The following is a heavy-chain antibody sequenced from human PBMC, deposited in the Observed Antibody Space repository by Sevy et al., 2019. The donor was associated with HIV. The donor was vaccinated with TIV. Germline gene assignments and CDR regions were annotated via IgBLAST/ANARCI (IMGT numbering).Heavy chain of an antibody. V-gene: IGHV1-18*01. D-gene: IGHD2-21*02. CDR1: GYTFTSFG. Sequence: ASVKVSCKASGYTFTSFGISWVRQAPGQGLEWMGWISAYNGNTNYAQKLQGRVTMTTDTSTSTAYMELRSLRSDDTAVYYCAGDGGVVTALGGHYFDYWGQGTLVTVSS. CDR2: ISAYNGNT. CDR3: AGDGGVVTALGGHYFDY. J-gene: IGHJ4*02.